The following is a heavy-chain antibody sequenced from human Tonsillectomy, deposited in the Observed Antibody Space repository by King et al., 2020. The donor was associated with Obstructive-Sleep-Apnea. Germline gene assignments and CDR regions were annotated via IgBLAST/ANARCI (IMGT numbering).Heavy chain of an antibody. J-gene: IGHJ4*02. CDR2: INHSGST. CDR1: GGSFSGYY. D-gene: IGHD1-20*01. Sequence: VQLQQWGAGLLKPSETLSLTCAVYGGSFSGYYWSWIRQPPGKGLEWIGEINHSGSTNYNPSLKSRFTISVDTSKNQFSLELTSVTAADTAVYYCAREHQPTITGTTDYWGQGTLVTVSS. CDR3: AREHQPTITGTTDY. V-gene: IGHV4-34*01.